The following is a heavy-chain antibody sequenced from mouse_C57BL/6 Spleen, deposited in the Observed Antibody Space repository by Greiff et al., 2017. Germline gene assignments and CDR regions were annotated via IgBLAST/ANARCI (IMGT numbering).Heavy chain of an antibody. Sequence: VQLQQPGAELVKPGASVKLSCKASGYTFTSYWMQWVKQRPGQGLEWIGEIDPSDSYTNYNQKFKGKATLTVDTSSSTAYMQLSSLTSEDSAVYYCARSGSSYRYFDVWGTGTTVTVSS. D-gene: IGHD1-1*01. CDR3: ARSGSSYRYFDV. V-gene: IGHV1-50*01. CDR2: IDPSDSYT. J-gene: IGHJ1*03. CDR1: GYTFTSYW.